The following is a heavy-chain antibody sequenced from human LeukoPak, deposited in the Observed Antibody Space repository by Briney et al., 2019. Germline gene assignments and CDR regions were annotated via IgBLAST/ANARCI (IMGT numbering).Heavy chain of an antibody. V-gene: IGHV1-18*01. J-gene: IGHJ3*02. CDR1: GYIFTTYG. Sequence: ASVKVSCKTSGYIFTTYGISWVRQAPGQGLEWMGWISAYNGNTNYAQKLQGRVTMTTDTSTSTAYMELRSLRSDDTAVYYCARDYCSGGSCHLGAFDIWGQGTMVTVSS. CDR2: ISAYNGNT. D-gene: IGHD2-15*01. CDR3: ARDYCSGGSCHLGAFDI.